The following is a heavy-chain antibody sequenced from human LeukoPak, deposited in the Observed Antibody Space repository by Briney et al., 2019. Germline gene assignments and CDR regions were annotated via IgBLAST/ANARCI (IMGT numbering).Heavy chain of an antibody. CDR3: AKERDYDGGFVY. V-gene: IGHV3-23*01. J-gene: IGHJ4*02. CDR2: ISGSGGST. CDR1: GFTFRSYA. Sequence: QAGGSLRLSCAASGFTFRSYAMSWVRRSPGKGLEGVSAISGSGGSTYYADTVKGRFTISRDNSKNTLDLQMNSLRAEDTAVYYCAKERDYDGGFVYWGEGALVTVSS. D-gene: IGHD3-22*01.